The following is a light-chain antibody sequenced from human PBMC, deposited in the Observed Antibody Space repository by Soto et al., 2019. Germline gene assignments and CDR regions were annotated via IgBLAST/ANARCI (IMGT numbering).Light chain of an antibody. J-gene: IGLJ2*01. V-gene: IGLV2-14*01. CDR2: DVR. CDR1: SNDIGAYNS. CDR3: TSYTSSSTLVV. Sequence: QSALTQPASVSGSPGQSITFSCTGTSNDIGAYNSVSWYQQHPGKAPKLMIYDVRNRPSGVSSRFSGSKSGNTASLTISGLQAEEESDYYCTSYTSSSTLVVFGGGTTLTVL.